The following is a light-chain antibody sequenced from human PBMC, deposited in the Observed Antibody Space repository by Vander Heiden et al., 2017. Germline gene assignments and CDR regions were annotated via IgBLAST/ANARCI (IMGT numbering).Light chain of an antibody. Sequence: QSVLTQPPSASGTPGQRVTIPCSGSSSNIGSNYVYWYQQRPGTAPKLLIYRNNQRPSGVPDRFSGSKSGTSASLAISGLRSEDEADYYCAAWDDSLSGPVFGGGTKLTVL. CDR2: RNN. V-gene: IGLV1-47*01. CDR3: AAWDDSLSGPV. J-gene: IGLJ2*01. CDR1: SSNIGSNY.